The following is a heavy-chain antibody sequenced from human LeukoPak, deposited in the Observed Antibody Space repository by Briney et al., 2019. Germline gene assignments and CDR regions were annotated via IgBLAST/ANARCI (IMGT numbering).Heavy chain of an antibody. CDR1: GFTFSDYY. CDR2: ISSSGSTI. Sequence: GGSLRLSCAASGFTFSDYYMSWIRQAPGKGLEWVSYISSSGSTIYYADSVKGRFTISRDNAKNSLYLQMNSLRVEDTAVYYCARRVYYYYYMDVWGKGTTVTVSS. CDR3: ARRVYYYYYMDV. V-gene: IGHV3-11*01. J-gene: IGHJ6*03.